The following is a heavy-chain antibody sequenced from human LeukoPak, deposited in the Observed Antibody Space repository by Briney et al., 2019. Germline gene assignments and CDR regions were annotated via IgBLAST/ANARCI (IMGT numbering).Heavy chain of an antibody. CDR1: GGSISSYF. Sequence: SETQSLTCTVSGGSISSYFWSWIRQPPGKGLEWIGYISYSGSTYYNPSLKSRVTISVDTSKNQFSLKLSSVTAADTAVYYCASPACYYGSGSPLDYWGQGTLVTVSS. CDR2: ISYSGST. J-gene: IGHJ4*02. D-gene: IGHD3-10*01. V-gene: IGHV4-59*08. CDR3: ASPACYYGSGSPLDY.